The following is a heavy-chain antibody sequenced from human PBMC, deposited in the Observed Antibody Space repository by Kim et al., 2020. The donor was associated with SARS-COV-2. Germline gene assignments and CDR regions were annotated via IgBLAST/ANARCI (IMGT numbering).Heavy chain of an antibody. CDR3: AKVPEVGSVWSSFDS. V-gene: IGHV3-11*05. CDR2: ISGIDSNT. J-gene: IGHJ4*01. CDR1: GFTFSAYS. Sequence: GGSLRLSCAASGFTFSAYSMSWIRQAPGKGLEWVSSISGIDSNTNYADSVKGRFTISRDNAKNTLYLQMNSLRAEDTAMYYCAKVPEVGSVWSSFDSCG. D-gene: IGHD6-13*01.